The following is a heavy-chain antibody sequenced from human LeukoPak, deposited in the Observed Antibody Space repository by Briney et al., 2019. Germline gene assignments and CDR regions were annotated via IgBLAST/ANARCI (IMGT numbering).Heavy chain of an antibody. Sequence: GGSLRLSCTASGFTFNYFAMHWVRRAPGKGLEWVAVISFDGHATNYADSVKGRFTVSRDNSKNTLYLQMNSLRAEDTAVYYCAKFPQLVPRNYDYWGQGTLVTVSS. J-gene: IGHJ4*02. V-gene: IGHV3-30*18. CDR3: AKFPQLVPRNYDY. CDR1: GFTFNYFA. D-gene: IGHD6-13*01. CDR2: ISFDGHAT.